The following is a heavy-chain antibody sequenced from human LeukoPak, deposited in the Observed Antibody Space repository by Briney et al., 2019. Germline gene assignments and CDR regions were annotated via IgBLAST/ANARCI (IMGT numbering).Heavy chain of an antibody. CDR3: TRPGDSSGYPL. J-gene: IGHJ4*02. V-gene: IGHV3-73*01. Sequence: GGSLRLSCAASGFTFSDSAMHWVRQASGKGLEWVGRIRSKPNTYATAYAASVKGRFTISRDDSKNTAYPQMNSLKTEDTAVYYCTRPGDSSGYPLWGQGILVTVSS. D-gene: IGHD3-22*01. CDR2: IRSKPNTYAT. CDR1: GFTFSDSA.